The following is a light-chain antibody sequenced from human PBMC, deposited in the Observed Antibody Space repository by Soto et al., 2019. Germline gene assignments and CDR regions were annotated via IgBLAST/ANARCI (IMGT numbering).Light chain of an antibody. CDR1: QSVSSY. V-gene: IGKV3-11*01. Sequence: EIVLTQSPATLSLSPGERATLSCRASQSVSSYLGWFQQKPGQAPRLLIYDASNRATGIPARFSGSGSGTDFTLTISSREPEDFVVYYCQQRSNWPITFGQGTRLEIK. CDR3: QQRSNWPIT. CDR2: DAS. J-gene: IGKJ5*01.